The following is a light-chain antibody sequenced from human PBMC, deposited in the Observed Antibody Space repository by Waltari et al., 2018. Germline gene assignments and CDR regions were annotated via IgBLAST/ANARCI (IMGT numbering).Light chain of an antibody. CDR1: NSNTARYP. CDR3: ASWDDSLNGGV. J-gene: IGLJ2*01. Sequence: QSVLTQPPSSSGTPGLSVTISRFGTNSNTARYPFNWYQQLPGTPPKLPIYSNNQRPSGVPDRFSGSKSGTSASLAISGLQSEDEADYYCASWDDSLNGGVFGGGTKLTVL. CDR2: SNN. V-gene: IGLV1-44*01.